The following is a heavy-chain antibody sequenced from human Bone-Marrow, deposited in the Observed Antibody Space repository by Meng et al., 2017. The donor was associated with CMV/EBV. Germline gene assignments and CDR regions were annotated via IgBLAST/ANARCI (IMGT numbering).Heavy chain of an antibody. Sequence: GESLKISCAASGFTFSSYAMSCVRQAPGKGLEWVSASSGSGGSTYYADSVKGRFTISRDNSKNTLYLQMNSLRAEDTDVYYCAKSNGGYYFDYWGQGTLVTVSS. D-gene: IGHD7-27*01. CDR1: GFTFSSYA. V-gene: IGHV3-23*01. J-gene: IGHJ4*02. CDR2: SSGSGGST. CDR3: AKSNGGYYFDY.